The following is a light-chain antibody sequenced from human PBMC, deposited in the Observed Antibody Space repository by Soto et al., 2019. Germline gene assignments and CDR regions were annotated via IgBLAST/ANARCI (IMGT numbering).Light chain of an antibody. Sequence: EIVLTQSPATLSLSPGERATLSCRASQSVRTYLAWYQQKPGQAPRVLIYGASKRATGITDRFSGGGSGTDFSLTISRLEPEDFAVYYCHQYDNAPQTYGQGTKVDIK. V-gene: IGKV3-20*01. CDR1: QSVRTY. CDR2: GAS. J-gene: IGKJ2*01. CDR3: HQYDNAPQT.